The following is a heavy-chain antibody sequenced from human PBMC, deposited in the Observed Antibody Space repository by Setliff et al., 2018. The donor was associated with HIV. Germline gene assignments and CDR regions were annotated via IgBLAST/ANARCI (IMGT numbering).Heavy chain of an antibody. CDR3: VRALPKPRGLTWFDP. CDR1: GGSMNDYY. CDR2: ISSSGIS. D-gene: IGHD3-10*01. Sequence: SETLSLTCTVSGGSMNDYYWSWVRQPAGKTLEWLGRISSSGISTYNFSLRSRVTMSIDTSNNQFSLTLNSVTAADTAVYYCVRALPKPRGLTWFDPWGQGTLVTVSS. V-gene: IGHV4-4*07. J-gene: IGHJ5*02.